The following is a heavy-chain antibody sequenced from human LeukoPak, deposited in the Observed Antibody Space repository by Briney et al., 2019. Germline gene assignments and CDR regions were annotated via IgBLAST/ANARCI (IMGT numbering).Heavy chain of an antibody. CDR3: TSLPAFQTRSSYYYYYMDV. J-gene: IGHJ6*03. CDR1: GFTFSGSA. CDR2: IRSKANSYAT. Sequence: GGSLRLSCAASGFTFSGSAMHWVRQASGKGLEWVGRIRSKANSYATAYAASVKGRFTISRDDSKNTAYLQMNSLKTEDTAVYYCTSLPAFQTRSSYYYYYMDVWGKGTTVTVSS. V-gene: IGHV3-73*01. D-gene: IGHD2/OR15-2a*01.